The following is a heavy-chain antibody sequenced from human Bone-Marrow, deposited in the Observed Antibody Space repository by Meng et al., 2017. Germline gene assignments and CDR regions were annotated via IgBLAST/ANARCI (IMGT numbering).Heavy chain of an antibody. CDR1: GGSISSGSYY. CDR3: AMMTRNYYDSSGYYLGWFDP. CDR2: IHTSGST. Sequence: LRLSCTVSGGSISSGSYYWSWIRPPAGKGLEWIGRIHTSGSTNYNPSLKSRVTISVDTSKNQFSLKLSSVTAADTAVYYCAMMTRNYYDSSGYYLGWFDPWGQGTLVTVSS. J-gene: IGHJ5*02. D-gene: IGHD3-22*01. V-gene: IGHV4-61*02.